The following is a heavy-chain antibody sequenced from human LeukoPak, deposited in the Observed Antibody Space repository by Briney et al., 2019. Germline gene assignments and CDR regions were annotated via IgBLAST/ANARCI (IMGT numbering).Heavy chain of an antibody. CDR2: ISNSGSTI. D-gene: IGHD1-7*01. V-gene: IGHV3-48*03. CDR1: GFTFDDYG. J-gene: IGHJ4*02. CDR3: ARGDNSSTWNYSFDY. Sequence: GGSLTLSYAASGFTFDDYGMRWVRQPPGKGREWVSYISNSGSTIHYADSAKGRFTISRDNAKRSLFLHMNSLRAEDTAVYYCARGDNSSTWNYSFDYWAQGTLVTVSS.